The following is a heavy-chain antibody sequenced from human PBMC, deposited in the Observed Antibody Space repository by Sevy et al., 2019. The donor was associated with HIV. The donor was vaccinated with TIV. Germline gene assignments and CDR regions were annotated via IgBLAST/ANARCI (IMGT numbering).Heavy chain of an antibody. CDR1: GFTFSTYA. V-gene: IGHV3-30*04. CDR3: ARDGGYDSRGYDLSNY. J-gene: IGHJ4*02. D-gene: IGHD3-22*01. Sequence: GGSLRLSCAASGFTFSTYAMHWVRQAPGKGLGWVAVISYDGSNTYYADSVKGRFTISGDSSKNTLYLQMNSLRAEDTAVYFCARDGGYDSRGYDLSNYWGQGTLVTVSS. CDR2: ISYDGSNT.